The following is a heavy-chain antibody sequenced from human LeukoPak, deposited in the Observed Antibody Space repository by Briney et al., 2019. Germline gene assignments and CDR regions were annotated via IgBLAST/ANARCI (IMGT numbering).Heavy chain of an antibody. Sequence: SETLSLTCTVSGGSISSYYWSWIRQPPGKGLEWIGYIYYSGSTNYNPSLKSRVTISVDTSKNQFSLKLSSVTAADTAVYYCASIYYYDSSGYYEPYFDYWGQGTLVTVSS. V-gene: IGHV4-59*01. J-gene: IGHJ4*02. D-gene: IGHD3-22*01. CDR1: GGSISSYY. CDR3: ASIYYYDSSGYYEPYFDY. CDR2: IYYSGST.